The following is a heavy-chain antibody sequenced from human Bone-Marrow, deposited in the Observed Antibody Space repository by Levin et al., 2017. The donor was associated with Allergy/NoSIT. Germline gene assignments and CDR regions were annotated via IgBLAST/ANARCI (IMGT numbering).Heavy chain of an antibody. CDR2: FNRYSANAD. Sequence: LGASVKVSCEAFGYTFDHYYVHWVRQAPGHGLEWVGFFNRYSANADKTDSHKFQGRVVMTHDSANKTAYMELRSLRPDDTAVYYCVREGLSATGLDLWGQGTQVTVSA. D-gene: IGHD1-14*01. V-gene: IGHV1-2*03. J-gene: IGHJ5*02. CDR3: VREGLSATGLDL. CDR1: GYTFDHYY.